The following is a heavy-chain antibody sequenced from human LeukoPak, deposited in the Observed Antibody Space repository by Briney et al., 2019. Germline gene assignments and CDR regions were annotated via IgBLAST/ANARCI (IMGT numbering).Heavy chain of an antibody. J-gene: IGHJ4*02. CDR1: GFTFSSYG. CDR3: AKDNGMGDCDY. V-gene: IGHV3-33*03. CDR2: IWYDGSNK. Sequence: GGSLRLSCAASGFTFSSYGMHWVRQAPGKGLEWVAVIWYDGSNKYYADSVKGRFTISRDNSKNSLYLQMNSLRTEDTALYYCAKDNGMGDCDYWGQGTLVTVSP. D-gene: IGHD5-24*01.